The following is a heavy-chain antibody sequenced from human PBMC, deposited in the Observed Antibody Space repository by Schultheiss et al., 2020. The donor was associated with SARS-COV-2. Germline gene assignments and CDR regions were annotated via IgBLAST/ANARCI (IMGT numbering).Heavy chain of an antibody. CDR1: GDSVSSNSAA. J-gene: IGHJ2*01. CDR2: TYYRSKWYH. V-gene: IGHV6-1*01. Sequence: SQTLSLTCAISGDSVSSNSAAWNWIWQSPSRGLEWLGRTYYRSKWYHDYAASVQSRLTIFPDTSKNQFSLHLISVTREDSAVYYCARDSTLIPRYFDVWGRGTLVTVSS. CDR3: ARDSTLIPRYFDV.